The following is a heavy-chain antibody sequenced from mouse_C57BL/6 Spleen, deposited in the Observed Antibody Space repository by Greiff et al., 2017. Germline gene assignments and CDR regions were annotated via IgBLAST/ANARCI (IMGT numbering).Heavy chain of an antibody. J-gene: IGHJ4*01. D-gene: IGHD2-5*01. CDR3: AAYYSNYDYYAMDY. Sequence: EVQLQQSGPELVKPGASVKISCKASGYSFTDYNMNWVKQSNGKSLEWIGVFNPNYGTTSYNQKFKGKATLTVDQSSSTAYMQLNSLTSEDSAVYYCAAYYSNYDYYAMDYWGQGTSVTVSS. CDR1: GYSFTDYN. CDR2: FNPNYGTT. V-gene: IGHV1-39*01.